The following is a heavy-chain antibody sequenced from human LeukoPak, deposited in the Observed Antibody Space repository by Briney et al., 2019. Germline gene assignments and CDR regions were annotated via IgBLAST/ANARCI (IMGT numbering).Heavy chain of an antibody. J-gene: IGHJ4*02. V-gene: IGHV3-66*04. Sequence: GGSLRLSCAASGFTVGYNYMNWVRQAPGKGLEWVSIIYSGGRTYYADSVKGRFTISRDNSKNTLYLQMNSLRAEDTAVYYCARRALGMAAAGTWEPFDCWGQGTLVTVSS. D-gene: IGHD6-13*01. CDR2: IYSGGRT. CDR1: GFTVGYNY. CDR3: ARRALGMAAAGTWEPFDC.